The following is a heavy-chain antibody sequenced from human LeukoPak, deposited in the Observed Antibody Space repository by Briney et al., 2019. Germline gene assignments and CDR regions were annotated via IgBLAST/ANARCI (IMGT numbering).Heavy chain of an antibody. J-gene: IGHJ4*02. CDR3: AKGTERYREVSSFDS. CDR1: GFTFNTYT. D-gene: IGHD3-10*01. CDR2: ISGRGDGT. V-gene: IGHV3-23*01. Sequence: VQPGRSLRLSCAASGFTFNTYTMNWVRQAPGKGLEWVSAISGRGDGTYYADFVKGRFTISRDNSKNTLFLQMNSLRVEDTATYYCAKGTERYREVSSFDSWGRGTLVAVSS.